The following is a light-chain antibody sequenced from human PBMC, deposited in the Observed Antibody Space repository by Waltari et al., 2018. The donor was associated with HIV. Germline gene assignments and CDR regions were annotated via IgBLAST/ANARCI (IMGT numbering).Light chain of an antibody. J-gene: IGKJ1*01. CDR2: SAS. V-gene: IGKV3-20*01. CDR3: QYYRASSGT. CDR1: QNVDSAY. Sequence: EVVLTQSPDVVSLSLGDKATLSCRASQNVDSAYIAWYQQRPGQAPRLLVYSASSRATGIPDRFSGSGSGADFTLSIRRLEPEDFAVYYCQYYRASSGTFGQGTKVEIQ.